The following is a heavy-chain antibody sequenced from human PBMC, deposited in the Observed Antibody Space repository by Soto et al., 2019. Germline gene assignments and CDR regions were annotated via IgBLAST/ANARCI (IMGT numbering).Heavy chain of an antibody. D-gene: IGHD5-18*01. Sequence: SVKVSCKASGGTFSSYAISWVRQAPGQGLEWMGGIIPIFGTANYAQKFQGRVTITADESTSTAYMELSSLRSEDTAVYYCARAGTAMVHDAFDIWGQGTMVTVSS. CDR1: GGTFSSYA. J-gene: IGHJ3*02. CDR3: ARAGTAMVHDAFDI. V-gene: IGHV1-69*13. CDR2: IIPIFGTA.